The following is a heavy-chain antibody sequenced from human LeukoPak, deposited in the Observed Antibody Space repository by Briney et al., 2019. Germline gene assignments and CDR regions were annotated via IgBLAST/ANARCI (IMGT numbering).Heavy chain of an antibody. J-gene: IGHJ4*02. CDR1: GYTFTSYW. CDR2: IYPGDSDT. D-gene: IGHD3-22*01. V-gene: IGHV5-51*01. Sequence: GESLQISCKGSGYTFTSYWIGWVRQMPGKGLECMGIIYPGDSDTRYSPSFQGQVTISVDKSISTAYLQWSSLKASDTAMYYCARLVDDSSAYYFDYWGQGTLVTVSS. CDR3: ARLVDDSSAYYFDY.